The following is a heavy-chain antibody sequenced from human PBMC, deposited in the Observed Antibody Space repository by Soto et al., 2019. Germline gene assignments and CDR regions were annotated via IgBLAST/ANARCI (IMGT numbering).Heavy chain of an antibody. D-gene: IGHD6-19*01. V-gene: IGHV4-39*01. Sequence: PSETLSLTCTVSTDSSSFTNSYWGWIRQPPGKGLEWIGTIYYDGSVAYSPSLKSRVTLSVDTSRNHFSVKINSVTAADTAVYFCARHRIAVAGPLDYWGQGTLVTVSS. CDR1: TDSSSFTNSY. CDR2: IYYDGSV. J-gene: IGHJ4*02. CDR3: ARHRIAVAGPLDY.